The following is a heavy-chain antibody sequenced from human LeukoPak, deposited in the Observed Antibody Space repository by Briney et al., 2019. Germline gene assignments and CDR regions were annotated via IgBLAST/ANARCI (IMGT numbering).Heavy chain of an antibody. V-gene: IGHV3-7*01. Sequence: QSGGSLRLSCAASGFTVGLYWMSWVRRAPGKGLEWVANINQDGSENYSVDSVKGRFTISRDNAKSSLYLQMNSLRVEDTAVYYCARNPQWLSYSMDVWGQGTTVTVSS. CDR2: INQDGSEN. CDR1: GFTVGLYW. D-gene: IGHD6-19*01. CDR3: ARNPQWLSYSMDV. J-gene: IGHJ6*02.